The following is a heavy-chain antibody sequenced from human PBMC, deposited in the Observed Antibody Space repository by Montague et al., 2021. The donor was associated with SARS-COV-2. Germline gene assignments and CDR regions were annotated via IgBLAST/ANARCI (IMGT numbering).Heavy chain of an antibody. V-gene: IGHV4-61*02. CDR1: GGSISSGSYY. J-gene: IGHJ5*01. Sequence: TLSLTCTVSGGSISSGSYYWSWIPQPAGKGLECIRRVYASRISNYNPSLKSQVTISLDTSKNQFSMRLISVTAADTALYYCIRGLASVDSWGQGTLVTVSS. CDR3: IRGLASVDS. CDR2: VYASRIS.